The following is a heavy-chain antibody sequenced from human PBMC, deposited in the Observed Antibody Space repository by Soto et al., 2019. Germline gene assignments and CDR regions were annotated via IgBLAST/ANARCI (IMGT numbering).Heavy chain of an antibody. D-gene: IGHD3-16*01. CDR2: ISGSGGST. Sequence: GGSLRLSCAASGFTFSSYAMSWVRQAPGKGLEWVSAISGSGGSTYYADSVKGRFTISRDNAKNTLYLQMNSLRAEDTAVYYRAKLGPYYYYYGMDVWGQGTTVTVSS. V-gene: IGHV3-23*01. CDR1: GFTFSSYA. J-gene: IGHJ6*02. CDR3: AKLGPYYYYYGMDV.